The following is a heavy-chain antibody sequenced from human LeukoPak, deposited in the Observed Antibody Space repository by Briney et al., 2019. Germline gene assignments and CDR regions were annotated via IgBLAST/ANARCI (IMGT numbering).Heavy chain of an antibody. Sequence: TSETLSLTCTVSGGSISSSSYYWGWIRQPPGKGLEWIGSIYYSGSTYYNPSLKSRVTISVDTSKNQFSLKLSSVTAADTAVYYCATYSGSYYSFRYWGQGTLVTVSS. J-gene: IGHJ4*02. CDR1: GGSISSSSYY. CDR2: IYYSGST. CDR3: ATYSGSYYSFRY. V-gene: IGHV4-39*01. D-gene: IGHD1-26*01.